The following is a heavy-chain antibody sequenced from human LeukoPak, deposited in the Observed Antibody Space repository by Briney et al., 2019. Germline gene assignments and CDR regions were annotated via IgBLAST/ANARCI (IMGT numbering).Heavy chain of an antibody. Sequence: ASVKVSCKASGYTFTSYDINWVRQATGQGLEWMGWMNPNSGNTGYAQKFQGRVTMTRNTSISTAYMELSSLRSEDTAVYYCARIQGYYGSGSYFRDYWGQGTLVTVSS. J-gene: IGHJ4*02. D-gene: IGHD3-10*01. CDR3: ARIQGYYGSGSYFRDY. CDR1: GYTFTSYD. CDR2: MNPNSGNT. V-gene: IGHV1-8*01.